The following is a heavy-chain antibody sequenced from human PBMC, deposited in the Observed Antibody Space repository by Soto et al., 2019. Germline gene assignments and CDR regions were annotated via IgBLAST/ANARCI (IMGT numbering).Heavy chain of an antibody. CDR1: GYTFTGYY. J-gene: IGHJ4*02. D-gene: IGHD6-19*01. V-gene: IGHV1-2*04. Sequence: QVPLVQSGAEVKKPGASVKVSCKASGYTFTGYYMHWVRQAPGQGLEWMGWINPNSGGTNYAQKFQGWVTMTRDTSISTAYMELSRLRSDDTAVYYCARDPGSSGWYYFDYWGQGTLVTVPS. CDR3: ARDPGSSGWYYFDY. CDR2: INPNSGGT.